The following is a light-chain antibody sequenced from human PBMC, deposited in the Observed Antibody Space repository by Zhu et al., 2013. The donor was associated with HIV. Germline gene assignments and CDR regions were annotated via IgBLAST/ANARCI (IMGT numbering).Light chain of an antibody. CDR3: QQADTFPPT. V-gene: IGKV1-12*01. Sequence: DIQLTQSPSTLAASVGDRVTLTCRASRNIGTWLAWYQQKPGKAPKLLIYDASNLQTGVPSRFSGSGSGTGFTLTINNLQPEDFATYFCQQADTFPPTFGGGTEV. CDR1: RNIGTW. J-gene: IGKJ4*01. CDR2: DAS.